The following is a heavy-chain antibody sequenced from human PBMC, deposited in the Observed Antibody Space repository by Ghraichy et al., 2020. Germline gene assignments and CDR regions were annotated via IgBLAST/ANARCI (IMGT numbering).Heavy chain of an antibody. D-gene: IGHD2-8*01. Sequence: SETLSLTCTVSGGSISSSSYYWGWIRQPPGKGLEWIGSIYYSGSTYYNPSLKSRVTISVDTSKNQFSLKLSSVTAADTAVYYCARVGVLMVYATDWGQGTLVTVSS. CDR3: ARVGVLMVYATD. J-gene: IGHJ4*02. CDR2: IYYSGST. V-gene: IGHV4-39*07. CDR1: GGSISSSSYY.